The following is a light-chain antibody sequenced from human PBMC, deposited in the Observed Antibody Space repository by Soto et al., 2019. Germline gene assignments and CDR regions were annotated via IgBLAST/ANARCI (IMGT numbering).Light chain of an antibody. CDR3: QQYNTYGLT. CDR1: QSVGNS. CDR2: DAS. J-gene: IGKJ4*02. V-gene: IGKV1-5*01. Sequence: DIQMTQSPSTLSASVGHRFSITCRASQSVGNSLAWYQQRPGKAPKLLIFDASTLESGVPSKFSGSGSDTEFTFTISSMQPDDSATYYCQQYNTYGLTFGGGTKVDIK.